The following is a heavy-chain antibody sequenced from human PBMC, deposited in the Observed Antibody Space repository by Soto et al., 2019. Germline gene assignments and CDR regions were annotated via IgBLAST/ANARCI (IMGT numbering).Heavy chain of an antibody. Sequence: QITLKESGPPLVKPTQTLTLTCTFSGFSLSTSGVGVGWIRQPPGKALEWLALIYWDDDKRYSPSLKSRLTITKDTSKHQVVLTMTDMDPVDTATYYCAHRQVAGGYWYFDLWGRGTLVTVSS. D-gene: IGHD6-19*01. CDR2: IYWDDDK. V-gene: IGHV2-5*02. CDR3: AHRQVAGGYWYFDL. CDR1: GFSLSTSGVG. J-gene: IGHJ2*01.